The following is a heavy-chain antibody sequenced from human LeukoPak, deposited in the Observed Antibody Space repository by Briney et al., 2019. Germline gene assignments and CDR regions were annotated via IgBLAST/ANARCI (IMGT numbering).Heavy chain of an antibody. V-gene: IGHV3-7*03. Sequence: GGSLRLSCAASGFIFSTYWMGWVGRAPGKGLEWVANIKQDESEKYYVDSVKGRFTISRDNAKSSLYLQMNSLRAEDTAVYYCARVGVTFDYWGQGTLVTVSS. CDR2: IKQDESEK. CDR1: GFIFSTYW. CDR3: ARVGVTFDY. J-gene: IGHJ4*02. D-gene: IGHD3-10*01.